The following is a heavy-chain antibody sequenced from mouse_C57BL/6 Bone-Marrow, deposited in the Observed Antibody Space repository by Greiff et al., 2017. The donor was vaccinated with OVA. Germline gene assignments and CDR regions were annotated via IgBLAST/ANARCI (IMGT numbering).Heavy chain of an antibody. CDR1: GFTFSDYG. CDR2: ISSGSSTI. D-gene: IGHD2-2*01. Sequence: DVTLVVSGGGLVKPGGSLKLSCAASGFTFSDYGMHWVRQAPAKGLEWVAYISSGSSTIYYADTVKGRFTISRDNAKNTLFLQMNSLSSEDAAMDYCDRGGVWLRQDWYFDDWGTGTTVTVSA. V-gene: IGHV5-17*01. CDR3: DRGGVWLRQDWYFDD. J-gene: IGHJ1*03.